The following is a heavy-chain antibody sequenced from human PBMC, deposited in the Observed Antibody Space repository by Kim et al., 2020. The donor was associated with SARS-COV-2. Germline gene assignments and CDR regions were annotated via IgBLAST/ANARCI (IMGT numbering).Heavy chain of an antibody. V-gene: IGHV3-23*05. CDR3: ATEHPSSGWPTFYS. Sequence: GGSLRLSCAASGFTFSRRAMSWVRQVPGKGLEWIASVNNNNNPYYAASAKGRFIAFTNITNDTLYLQMISLRADDTPLYYCATEHPSSGWPTFYSWGHGT. J-gene: IGHJ5*01. CDR2: VNNNNNP. CDR1: GFTFSRRA. D-gene: IGHD6-19*01.